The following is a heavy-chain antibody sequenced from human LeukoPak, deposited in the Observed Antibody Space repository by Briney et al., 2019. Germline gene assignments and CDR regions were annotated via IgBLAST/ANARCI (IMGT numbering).Heavy chain of an antibody. Sequence: PGESLRISCQTSGYTFTTYFIGWGRQMPGKGLEWMGIIYPGDSDTRYSPSFQGQVTISVDKSINTAYLQWTSLKASDTAIYYCARAELDNTGWYFDYWGQGTLVTVSS. D-gene: IGHD6-19*01. J-gene: IGHJ4*02. CDR2: IYPGDSDT. CDR1: GYTFTTYF. V-gene: IGHV5-51*01. CDR3: ARAELDNTGWYFDY.